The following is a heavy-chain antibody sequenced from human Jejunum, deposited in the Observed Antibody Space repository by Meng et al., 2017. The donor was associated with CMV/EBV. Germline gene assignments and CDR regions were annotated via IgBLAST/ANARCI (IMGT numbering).Heavy chain of an antibody. CDR3: ARGIIIVPNAYYFDS. D-gene: IGHD2/OR15-2a*01. Sequence: FTFSNHGMNWVRQAPGKGLEWVASISPSSSYIYYADSMKGRFTISRDNTKKSLYLQMNSLRAEDTAVYYCARGIIIVPNAYYFDSWGQGTLVTVSS. J-gene: IGHJ4*02. CDR1: FTFSNHG. V-gene: IGHV3-21*01. CDR2: ISPSSSYI.